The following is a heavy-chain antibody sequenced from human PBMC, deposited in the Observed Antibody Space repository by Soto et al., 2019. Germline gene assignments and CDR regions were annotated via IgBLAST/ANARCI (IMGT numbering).Heavy chain of an antibody. J-gene: IGHJ6*03. CDR2: IGSSGLSV. V-gene: IGHV3-11*01. CDR1: GFTFSDYQ. CDR3: ARDLRQLLSHNYYYYYLDV. Sequence: QVHLVESGGGLVKPGGSLRLSCAASGFTFSDYQMSGIRQAPGKGLEWVSYIGSSGLSVYYEDSVKGRFTISRDNANNSLYLEMNSLRAEDSAVYYCARDLRQLLSHNYYYYYLDVWGNGTTVSVSS. D-gene: IGHD2-2*01.